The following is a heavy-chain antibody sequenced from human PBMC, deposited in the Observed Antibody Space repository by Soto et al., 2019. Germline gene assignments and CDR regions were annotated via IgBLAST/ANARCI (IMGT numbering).Heavy chain of an antibody. CDR1: GFTFDDYT. CDR2: ISWDGGST. J-gene: IGHJ4*02. D-gene: IGHD1-26*01. CDR3: AKDGGAVGAGHFDY. Sequence: GGSLRLSCAASGFTFDDYTMHWVRQAPGKGLEWVSLISWDGGSTYYADSVKGRFTISRDNSKNSLYLQMNSLRTEDTALYYCAKDGGAVGAGHFDYWGQGTLVTVSS. V-gene: IGHV3-43*01.